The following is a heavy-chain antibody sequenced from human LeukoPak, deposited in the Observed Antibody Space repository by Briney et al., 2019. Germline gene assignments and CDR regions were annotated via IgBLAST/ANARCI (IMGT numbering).Heavy chain of an antibody. CDR2: IYYSGST. V-gene: IGHV4-39*01. CDR1: DGSISSSSYY. CDR3: ARLRRGDCSGGSCYFDY. J-gene: IGHJ4*02. D-gene: IGHD2-15*01. Sequence: SETLSLTCTVSDGSISSSSYYWGWIRQPPGKGLEWIGSIYYSGSTYYNPSLKSRVTISVDTSKNQFSLKLSSVTAADTAVYYCARLRRGDCSGGSCYFDYWGQGTLVTVSS.